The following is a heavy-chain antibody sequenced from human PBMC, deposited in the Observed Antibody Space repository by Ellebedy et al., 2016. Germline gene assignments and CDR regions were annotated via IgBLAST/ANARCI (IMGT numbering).Heavy chain of an antibody. CDR1: GGSFSGYY. D-gene: IGHD1-26*01. CDR3: ARVAVGSYGMDV. J-gene: IGHJ6*02. Sequence: SETLSLXCAVYGGSFSGYYWSWIRQPPGKGLEWIGEINHSGSTNYNPSLKSRVTISVDTSKNQFSLKLSSVTAADTAVYYCARVAVGSYGMDVWGQGTTVTVSS. CDR2: INHSGST. V-gene: IGHV4-34*01.